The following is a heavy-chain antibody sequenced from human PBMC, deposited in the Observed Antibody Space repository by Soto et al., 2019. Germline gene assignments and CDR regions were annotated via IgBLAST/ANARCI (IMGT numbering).Heavy chain of an antibody. CDR3: ARQGGAATGWYYFDY. D-gene: IGHD3-9*01. CDR2: INPGDSDT. J-gene: IGHJ4*02. CDR1: GYSFTSNW. V-gene: IGHV5-51*01. Sequence: GESLKISCKGSGYSFTSNWIGWVRQMPGRGLEWMGIINPGDSDTRYSASFQGQVTISADKSSSTAYLQWTSLKASDTAVYYCARQGGAATGWYYFDYWGQGTLVTVSS.